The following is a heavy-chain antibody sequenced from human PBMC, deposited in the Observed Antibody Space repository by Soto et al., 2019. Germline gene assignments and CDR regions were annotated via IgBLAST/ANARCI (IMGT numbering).Heavy chain of an antibody. V-gene: IGHV2-5*02. Sequence: SGPTLVNPTQTLTLTCTFSGFSLSTSGVGVGWIRQPPGKALEWLALIYWDDDKRYSPSLKSRLTITKDTSKNQVVLTMTNMDPVDTATYYCARQPRTRAYQLLLYGMDVWGQGTTVTVSS. CDR1: GFSLSTSGVG. J-gene: IGHJ6*02. CDR3: ARQPRTRAYQLLLYGMDV. D-gene: IGHD2-2*01. CDR2: IYWDDDK.